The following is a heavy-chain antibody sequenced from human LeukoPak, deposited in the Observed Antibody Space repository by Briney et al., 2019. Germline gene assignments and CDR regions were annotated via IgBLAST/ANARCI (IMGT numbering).Heavy chain of an antibody. D-gene: IGHD6-13*01. CDR3: ARVNQRGSSWSGAFDI. CDR1: GYPFTSYY. CDR2: INPSGGST. V-gene: IGHV1-46*01. J-gene: IGHJ3*02. Sequence: ASVKVSCKASGYPFTSYYIHWVRQAPGQGLEWMGIINPSGGSTSYAQKFQGRVTMTRDTSTSTVYMELSSLRSEDTAVYYCARVNQRGSSWSGAFDIWGQGIMVTVSS.